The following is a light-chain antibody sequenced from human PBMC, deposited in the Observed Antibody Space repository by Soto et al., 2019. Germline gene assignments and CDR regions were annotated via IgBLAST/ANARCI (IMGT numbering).Light chain of an antibody. CDR3: QSYDSSLSDSYV. Sequence: QSVLTQPPSVSGAPGQRITISCTGGSSNIGAGYDVHWYQQLPGAAPKLLIFANSIRPSGVPDRFSGSKSGTAASLAITGLQAEDEADYYCQSYDSSLSDSYVFGTGTKLTVL. J-gene: IGLJ1*01. CDR2: ANS. CDR1: SSNIGAGYD. V-gene: IGLV1-40*01.